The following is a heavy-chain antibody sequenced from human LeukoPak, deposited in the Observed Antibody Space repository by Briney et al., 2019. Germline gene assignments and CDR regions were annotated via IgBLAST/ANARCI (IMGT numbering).Heavy chain of an antibody. Sequence: GGSLRLSCAASGFTLSSHGMSWVRQAPGKGLEWVSGIVGGAGGTYYADSVKGRFTISRDNSKNTLYLQMNSLRAEDTAVYYCAKEGPRDGYNLSAFDIWGQGTMVTVSS. D-gene: IGHD5-24*01. CDR1: GFTLSSHG. CDR2: IVGGAGGT. J-gene: IGHJ3*02. V-gene: IGHV3-23*01. CDR3: AKEGPRDGYNLSAFDI.